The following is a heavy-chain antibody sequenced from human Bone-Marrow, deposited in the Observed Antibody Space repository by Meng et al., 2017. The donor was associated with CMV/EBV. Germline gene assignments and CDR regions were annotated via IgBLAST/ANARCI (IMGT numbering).Heavy chain of an antibody. V-gene: IGHV1-2*02. CDR2: INPSSGGT. CDR3: AKNGRGYSYGLYAMEV. J-gene: IGHJ6*02. Sequence: ASVKVSCKASGYTFTGYYMHWVRQAPGQGLEWMGWINPSSGGTNYAQKFQGRVTMTRDTSTSTVSMELSGLRSDDTAVYFCAKNGRGYSYGLYAMEVWGQGTTVTVSS. CDR1: GYTFTGYY. D-gene: IGHD5-18*01.